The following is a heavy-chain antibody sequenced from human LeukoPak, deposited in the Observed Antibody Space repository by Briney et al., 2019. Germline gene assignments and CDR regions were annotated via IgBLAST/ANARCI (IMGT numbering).Heavy chain of an antibody. Sequence: ASVKVSCKASGYTFTSYYMHWVRQAPGQGLEWMGIINPSGGSTSYAQKFQGRVTMTRDTSTSTVYMELSSLRSEDTAVYYCARAEYYGSGSYYNPGYFDYWGQGTLVTVSS. V-gene: IGHV1-46*01. CDR2: INPSGGST. J-gene: IGHJ4*02. D-gene: IGHD3-10*01. CDR3: ARAEYYGSGSYYNPGYFDY. CDR1: GYTFTSYY.